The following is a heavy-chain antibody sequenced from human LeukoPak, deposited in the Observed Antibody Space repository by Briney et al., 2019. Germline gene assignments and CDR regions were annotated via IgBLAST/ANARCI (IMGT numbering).Heavy chain of an antibody. J-gene: IGHJ4*02. Sequence: PGGYLRLSCAASGFTFSTFTISWVRQAPGKGLEWVSAISNSGSTYYTDSVKGRFTMSRDNSKNTLYLQMNSLRADDTAIYYCASLRGGYSGDYWGQGTLVTVSS. CDR2: ISNSGST. D-gene: IGHD5-24*01. CDR1: GFTFSTFT. CDR3: ASLRGGYSGDY. V-gene: IGHV3-23*01.